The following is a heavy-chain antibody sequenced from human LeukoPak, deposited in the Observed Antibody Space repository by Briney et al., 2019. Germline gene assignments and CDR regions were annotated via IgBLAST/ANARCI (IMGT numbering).Heavy chain of an antibody. D-gene: IGHD4-17*01. V-gene: IGHV3-11*04. CDR1: RFTFRDHF. CDR3: ATAPTEDGDGSSPGY. J-gene: IGHJ4*02. CDR2: ISSRGSDT. Sequence: GGSLRLSCAASRFTFRDHFMSWIRQPPGKGLEYVSYISSRGSDTYYSDSVKGLFTVSSDNAKNSLFLQMNSLRAEETAVYYCATAPTEDGDGSSPGYWGQGTLVTVSS.